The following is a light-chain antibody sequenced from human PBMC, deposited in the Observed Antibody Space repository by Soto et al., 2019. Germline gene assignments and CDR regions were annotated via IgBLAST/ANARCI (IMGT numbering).Light chain of an antibody. CDR1: GRDIGAYIF. J-gene: IGLJ1*01. V-gene: IGLV2-14*03. CDR3: ASFTTRTTYV. Sequence: QSALTQPASVSGSPGQLITISCSGTGRDIGAYIFVSWYQQHPGKAPKLLLYEVFNRPSGVSNRFSGSKSGNTASLTISGLQAEDEAEYFCASFTTRTTYVCGTGTKVTVL. CDR2: EVF.